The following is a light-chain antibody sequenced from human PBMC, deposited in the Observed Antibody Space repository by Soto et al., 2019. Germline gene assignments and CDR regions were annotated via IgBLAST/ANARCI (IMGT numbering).Light chain of an antibody. Sequence: EIVVTQSPGTLSLSPGERATLSGRASQSVSSYLAWYQQKPGQAPRLLIYDASNRATGIPARFSGSGSGTDFTLTISSLEPEDFAVYYCQQRSNWPPTWTFGQGTKVDIK. J-gene: IGKJ1*01. CDR2: DAS. CDR3: QQRSNWPPTWT. V-gene: IGKV3-11*01. CDR1: QSVSSY.